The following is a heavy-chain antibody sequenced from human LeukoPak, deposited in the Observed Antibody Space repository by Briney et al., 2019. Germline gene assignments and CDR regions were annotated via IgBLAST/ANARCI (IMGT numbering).Heavy chain of an antibody. V-gene: IGHV3-21*01. CDR3: VRGDGRDY. J-gene: IGHJ4*02. Sequence: AGGSLRLSCAASGFTFSSSTMNWVRQAPGKGLEWVSSISSSSSNTHYADSVKGRFTISRDNAKNSLYMQMNSLRAEDTAVYYCVRGDGRDYWGQGTLVTVSS. CDR2: ISSSSSNT. CDR1: GFTFSSST. D-gene: IGHD5-24*01.